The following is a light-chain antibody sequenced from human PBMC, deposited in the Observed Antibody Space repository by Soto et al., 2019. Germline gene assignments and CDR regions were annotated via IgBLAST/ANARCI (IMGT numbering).Light chain of an antibody. J-gene: IGKJ5*01. CDR3: QQYNSYPIA. V-gene: IGKV1-5*03. CDR1: QSISGW. CDR2: KAP. Sequence: DIQMTQSPSTLSASVGDRVTITCRARQSISGWLAWYQQKPGKAPKPLIDKAPSLESGAPSRFGGSGAGTEFTLNISSLQPDDFPTFYCQQYNSYPIAFGHGTRLEIK.